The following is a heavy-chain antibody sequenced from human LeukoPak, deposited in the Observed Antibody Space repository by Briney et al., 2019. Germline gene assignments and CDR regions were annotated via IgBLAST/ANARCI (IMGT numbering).Heavy chain of an antibody. CDR3: ARGGYSVVVVAATEAFDI. CDR1: GYTFTGYY. Sequence: SVKVSCKASGYTFTGYYMHWVRQAPGQGLEWMGGIIPIFGTANYAQKFQGRVTITADESTSTAYMELSSLRSEDTAVYYCARGGYSVVVVAATEAFDIWGQGTMVTVSS. J-gene: IGHJ3*02. D-gene: IGHD2-15*01. V-gene: IGHV1-69*13. CDR2: IIPIFGTA.